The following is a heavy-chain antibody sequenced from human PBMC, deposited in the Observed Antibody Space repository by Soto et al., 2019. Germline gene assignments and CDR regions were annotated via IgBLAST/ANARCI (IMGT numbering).Heavy chain of an antibody. D-gene: IGHD4-4*01. J-gene: IGHJ6*02. CDR2: ISDSGGSA. Sequence: PGGSLRLSCAASGLTFSNHAMNWVRQAPGKGLEWVSVISDSGGSAYYADSVKGRFTMSRDNSKNTLYLQMNSLRAEDTAVYYCARDAVTDGYYGMDVWGQGTTVTVS. V-gene: IGHV3-23*01. CDR1: GLTFSNHA. CDR3: ARDAVTDGYYGMDV.